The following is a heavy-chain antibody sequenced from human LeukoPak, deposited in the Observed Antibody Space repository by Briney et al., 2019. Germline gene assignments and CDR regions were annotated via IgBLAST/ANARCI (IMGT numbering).Heavy chain of an antibody. D-gene: IGHD3-9*01. CDR3: ARSTYYDILTGYYDYYYYYMDV. CDR2: IKQDGSEK. J-gene: IGHJ6*03. V-gene: IGHV3-7*01. CDR1: GLNFNSYW. Sequence: QPGGSLRVSCAASGLNFNSYWMSWVRPAPGKGLEWVANIKQDGSEKYYVDSVKGRFTISRDNAKNSLYLQMNSLRAEDTAVYYCARSTYYDILTGYYDYYYYYMDVWGKGTTVTISS.